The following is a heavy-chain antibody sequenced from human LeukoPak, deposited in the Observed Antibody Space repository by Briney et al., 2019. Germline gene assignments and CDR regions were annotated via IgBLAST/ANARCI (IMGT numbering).Heavy chain of an antibody. CDR3: ARDSEVVVAATPGDYYYYGMDV. J-gene: IGHJ6*02. V-gene: IGHV1-69*13. Sequence: SVKVSCKASGGTFSSYAISWVRQAPGQGLEWIGGIIPIFGTANYAQKFQGRVTITADESTSTAYMELSSLRSEDTAVYYCARDSEVVVAATPGDYYYYGMDVWGQGTTVTVSS. CDR1: GGTFSSYA. D-gene: IGHD2-15*01. CDR2: IIPIFGTA.